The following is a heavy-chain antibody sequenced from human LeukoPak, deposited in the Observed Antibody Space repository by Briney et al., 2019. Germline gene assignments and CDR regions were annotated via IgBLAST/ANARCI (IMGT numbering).Heavy chain of an antibody. CDR3: ATPTSILAFDI. Sequence: SETLSLTCTVSGDSISSYYCNWIRQPAGKGLEYIGRIYSTGSTNYNPSLKSRVTMSVDTSKNHFSLKLSSVTAADTTVYYCATPTSILAFDIWGQGTMVTVSS. J-gene: IGHJ3*02. CDR2: IYSTGST. D-gene: IGHD3-3*01. V-gene: IGHV4-4*07. CDR1: GDSISSYY.